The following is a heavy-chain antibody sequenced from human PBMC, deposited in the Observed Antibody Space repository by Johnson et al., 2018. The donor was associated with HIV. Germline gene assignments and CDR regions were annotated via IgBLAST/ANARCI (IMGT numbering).Heavy chain of an antibody. CDR2: ISYDGSNK. CDR1: GFTFSSCA. J-gene: IGHJ3*02. D-gene: IGHD3/OR15-3a*01. V-gene: IGHV3-30-3*01. CDR3: ASEFGQASSSAFDI. Sequence: QMLLVESGGGLVQPGGSLRLSCAASGFTFSSCAMHWVRQAPGKGLEWVAVISYDGSNKYYAESVKGRFTISRDNAKNTLYLQMNSLRAEDTAVYYCASEFGQASSSAFDIWGQGTMVTVSS.